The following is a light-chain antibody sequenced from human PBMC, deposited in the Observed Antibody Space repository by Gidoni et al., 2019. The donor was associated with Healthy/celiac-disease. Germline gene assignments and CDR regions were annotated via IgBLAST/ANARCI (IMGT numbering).Light chain of an antibody. Sequence: EIVLTQSPATLSWSPGERATLSCRASQSVSSYLAWYHQKPGQAPRLLLYDASNRATGIPARCSGSGSGTDFTLTISSLEPEDFAVYYCQQRSNWPLITFGQGTRLEIK. CDR3: QQRSNWPLIT. J-gene: IGKJ5*01. CDR1: QSVSSY. CDR2: DAS. V-gene: IGKV3-11*01.